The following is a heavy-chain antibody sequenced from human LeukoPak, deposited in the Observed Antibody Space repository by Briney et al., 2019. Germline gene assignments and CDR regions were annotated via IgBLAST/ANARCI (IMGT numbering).Heavy chain of an antibody. Sequence: PGGSLRLSCAASVFTFSNAWLSWVRQAPGKGLEWVGRIKSKTDGGTTDYAAPVKGRFTTSRDDSKNTLYLQMNSLKTEDTAVYYCTTDLSSWYEDYWGQGTLVTVPS. CDR2: IKSKTDGGTT. J-gene: IGHJ4*02. D-gene: IGHD6-13*01. V-gene: IGHV3-15*01. CDR1: VFTFSNAW. CDR3: TTDLSSWYEDY.